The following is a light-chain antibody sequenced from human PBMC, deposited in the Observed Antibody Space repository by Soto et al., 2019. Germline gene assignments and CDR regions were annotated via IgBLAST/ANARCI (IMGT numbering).Light chain of an antibody. CDR3: QSYDSSLSGWV. CDR1: SSNIGAGYD. J-gene: IGLJ2*01. CDR2: GNS. Sequence: QSVLTQPPSVSGAPGHRVTGSCTGSSSNIGAGYDVHWYQQLPRTAPKLLIYGNSNRPSGVPDRFSGSKSGTSASLAITGLQAEDEADYYCQSYDSSLSGWVFGGATKVTVL. V-gene: IGLV1-40*01.